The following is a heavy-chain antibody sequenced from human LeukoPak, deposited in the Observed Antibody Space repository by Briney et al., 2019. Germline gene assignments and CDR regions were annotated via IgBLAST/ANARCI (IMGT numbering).Heavy chain of an antibody. CDR2: INPNSGGT. D-gene: IGHD5-18*01. V-gene: IGHV1-2*02. CDR1: GYTFTGYY. CDR3: ARGEYSSYYMDV. Sequence: ASVKVSCKASGYTFTGYYMHWVRQAPGQGLEWMGWINPNSGGTNYAQKFQGRVTMTRDTSISTAFMELSRLRSDDTAVYYCARGEYSSYYMDVWGKGPTVTVSS. J-gene: IGHJ6*03.